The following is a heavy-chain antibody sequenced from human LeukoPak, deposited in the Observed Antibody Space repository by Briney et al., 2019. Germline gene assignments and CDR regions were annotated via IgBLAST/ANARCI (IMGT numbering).Heavy chain of an antibody. CDR2: IHYSGTT. D-gene: IGHD3-16*01. J-gene: IGHJ4*02. Sequence: PSETLSLTCTVSGDSINNYYWTWIRQPPGKGLEWIGYIHYSGTTYYNPSLKSRVTISVDSSRTQFSLKLSSMTAADTAVYYCARDSRGGGPDFDYWGQGTLVTVSS. V-gene: IGHV4-59*01. CDR3: ARDSRGGGPDFDY. CDR1: GDSINNYY.